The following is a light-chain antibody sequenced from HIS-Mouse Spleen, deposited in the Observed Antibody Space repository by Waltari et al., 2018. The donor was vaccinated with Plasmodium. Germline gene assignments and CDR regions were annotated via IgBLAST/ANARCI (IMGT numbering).Light chain of an antibody. CDR1: QSVLYSSNNKNY. CDR2: WAS. CDR3: QQYYSTLT. J-gene: IGKJ5*01. V-gene: IGKV4-1*01. Sequence: DIVMTQSPDSLAVSLGERATINCNSSQSVLYSSNNKNYLAWYQQKPGQPPKLLIYWASTRESGVPDRFSGSGSGTDFTLTISSLQAEDVAVYYCQQYYSTLTFGQGTRLEIK.